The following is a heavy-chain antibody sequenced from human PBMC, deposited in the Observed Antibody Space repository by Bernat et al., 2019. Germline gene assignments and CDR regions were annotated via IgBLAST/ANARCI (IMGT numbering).Heavy chain of an antibody. V-gene: IGHV3-7*01. D-gene: IGHD5-12*01. J-gene: IGHJ4*02. CDR3: ARVRNVDIVAMRGYFDN. CDR1: GFTFNNYW. CDR2: IKEDGSEK. Sequence: EVQLVESGGGVVQPGGSLRLSCAASGFTFNNYWMSWVRQAPGKGLEWVANIKEDGSEKYYVDYVKGRFTISRDNAKNSLYMQVNSLRAEDAAVYYCARVRNVDIVAMRGYFDNWRQGTLVPVS.